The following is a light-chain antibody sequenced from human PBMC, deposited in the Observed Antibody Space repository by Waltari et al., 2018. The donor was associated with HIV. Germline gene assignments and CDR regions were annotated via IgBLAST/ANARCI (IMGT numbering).Light chain of an antibody. CDR2: DDR. V-gene: IGLV3-21*02. J-gene: IGLJ2*01. CDR3: QVYSDRGDPVI. CDR1: NIAAIKS. Sequence: SYVQTQPPSVSVAPGQTARITCGGNNIAAIKSVHWYRKSPGQAPVLVVYDDRDRPSGIPDRFSGSSSGDTATLTISRAEAGDEADYYCQVYSDRGDPVIFGGGTKLTVL.